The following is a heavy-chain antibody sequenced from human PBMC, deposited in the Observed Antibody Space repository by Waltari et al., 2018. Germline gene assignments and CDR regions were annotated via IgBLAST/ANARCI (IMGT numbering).Heavy chain of an antibody. Sequence: EVQLVESGGGLVQPGGSLRLSCAASGFTFSSYAMSWVRQAPGKGLEWVSASRGSGGSTCYADSVKGRLTISRDNSKNTLYLQMNILRAEDTAVYYCAKGDNWNDVGAFDIWGQGTMVTVSS. CDR1: GFTFSSYA. J-gene: IGHJ3*02. V-gene: IGHV3-23*04. CDR3: AKGDNWNDVGAFDI. D-gene: IGHD1-20*01. CDR2: SRGSGGST.